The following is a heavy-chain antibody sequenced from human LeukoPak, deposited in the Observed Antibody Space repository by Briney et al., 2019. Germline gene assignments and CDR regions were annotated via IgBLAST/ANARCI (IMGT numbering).Heavy chain of an antibody. CDR3: ARDVSYCSSTSCYYYYYYGMDV. CDR2: TYYRSKWHN. J-gene: IGHJ6*04. D-gene: IGHD2-2*01. Sequence: PSQTLSHTCAISGDSVSSNSAAWNWIRQSPSRGLEWLGRTYYRSKWHNDYAVSVKSRVTINPDTSKNQFSLQLNSVTPEDTAVYYCARDVSYCSSTSCYYYYYYGMDVWGKGTTVTVSS. CDR1: GDSVSSNSAA. V-gene: IGHV6-1*01.